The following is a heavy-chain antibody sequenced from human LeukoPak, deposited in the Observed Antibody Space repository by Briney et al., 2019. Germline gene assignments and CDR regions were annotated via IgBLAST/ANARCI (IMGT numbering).Heavy chain of an antibody. CDR1: GYTFTGYY. Sequence: ASVKVSCKASGYTFTGYYMHWVRQAPGQGLEWMGWINPNSGGTNYAQKFQGRLTMTEDTSTDTAYMELSRLRSDDTAVYYCATDLQGGYLVRDYWGQGTLVTVSS. CDR3: ATDLQGGYLVRDY. CDR2: INPNSGGT. V-gene: IGHV1-2*02. D-gene: IGHD6-13*01. J-gene: IGHJ4*02.